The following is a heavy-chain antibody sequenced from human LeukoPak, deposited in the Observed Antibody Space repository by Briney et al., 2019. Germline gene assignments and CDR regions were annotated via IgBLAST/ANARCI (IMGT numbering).Heavy chain of an antibody. V-gene: IGHV3-11*04. CDR1: GFSFSDYY. J-gene: IGHJ3*02. D-gene: IGHD1-26*01. CDR2: VSSSGSTK. Sequence: PGGSLRLSCAASGFSFSDYYMTWIRQAPGKGLEWISYVSSSGSTKYYADSVKGRFTISRDNAEKSLYLQMDNLRAEDTAIYYCASATATYSVSPGALDMWGQGIMVIVSS. CDR3: ASATATYSVSPGALDM.